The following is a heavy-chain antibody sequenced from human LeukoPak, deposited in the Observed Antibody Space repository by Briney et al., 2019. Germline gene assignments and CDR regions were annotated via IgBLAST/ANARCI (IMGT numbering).Heavy chain of an antibody. CDR1: GFTFGSHG. CDR3: AREASGYYRDF. Sequence: GGSLRLSCAASGFTFGSHGMHWVRQAPGKGLDWVAVIWYDGSKTLYADSVKGRFTISRDDSKNTLYLQMNSLRAEDTAVYYCAREASGYYRDFWGQGTLVTVSS. J-gene: IGHJ4*02. V-gene: IGHV3-33*01. CDR2: IWYDGSKT. D-gene: IGHD3-3*01.